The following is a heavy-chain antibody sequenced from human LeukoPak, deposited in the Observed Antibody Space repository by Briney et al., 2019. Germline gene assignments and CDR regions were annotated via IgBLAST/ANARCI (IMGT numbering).Heavy chain of an antibody. D-gene: IGHD3-22*01. CDR1: GYTFTSYG. CDR2: ISAYNGNT. CDR3: ARVFYYDSSGYNDY. Sequence: GASVKVSCKASGYTFTSYGISWVRQAPGQGLEWMGWISAYNGNTNYAQKLQGRVTMTTDTSTSTAYMELRSLRSDDTAVYYCARVFYYDSSGYNDYWGQGTLVTVSS. V-gene: IGHV1-18*01. J-gene: IGHJ4*02.